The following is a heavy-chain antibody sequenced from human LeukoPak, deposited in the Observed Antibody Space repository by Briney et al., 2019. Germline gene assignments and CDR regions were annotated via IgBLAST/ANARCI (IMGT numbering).Heavy chain of an antibody. CDR3: ARAPRTTYYYDSSALYWFDP. Sequence: ASVKVSCKASGYTFTSYAMHWVRQAPGQRLEWMGWINAGNGNTKYSQKFQGRVTITRDTSASTAYMELSSLRSEDTAVYYCARAPRTTYYYDSSALYWFDPWGQGTLVVVSS. CDR2: INAGNGNT. V-gene: IGHV1-3*01. J-gene: IGHJ5*02. CDR1: GYTFTSYA. D-gene: IGHD3-22*01.